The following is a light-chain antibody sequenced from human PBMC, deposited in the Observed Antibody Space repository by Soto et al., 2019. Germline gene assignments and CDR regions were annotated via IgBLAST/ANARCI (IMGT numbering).Light chain of an antibody. CDR2: ADN. J-gene: IGLJ2*01. CDR3: QSYDGAKVV. CDR1: GGSIASNY. V-gene: IGLV6-57*02. Sequence: NFMLTQPHSVSESPGKTVTISCTGSGGSIASNYVQWYQQRPGSAPTTVIYADNERFSGVPDRFSGAIDRSSNSASLTISGLRTEDEADYYCQSYDGAKVVFGGGTKLT.